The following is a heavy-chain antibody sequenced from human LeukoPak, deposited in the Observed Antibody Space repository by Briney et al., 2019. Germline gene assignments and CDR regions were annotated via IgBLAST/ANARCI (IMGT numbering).Heavy chain of an antibody. J-gene: IGHJ4*02. Sequence: GGSLRLSCAASGFTFSSYNMNWVRQAPGKGLEWVSSISSSRSYIYYADSVKGRFTISRDNAKKSLYLQMNSLRAEDTAVYYCARDLLWYRSGWHGLDSWGQGTLVTVSS. CDR3: ARDLLWYRSGWHGLDS. CDR1: GFTFSSYN. V-gene: IGHV3-21*01. D-gene: IGHD6-19*01. CDR2: ISSSRSYI.